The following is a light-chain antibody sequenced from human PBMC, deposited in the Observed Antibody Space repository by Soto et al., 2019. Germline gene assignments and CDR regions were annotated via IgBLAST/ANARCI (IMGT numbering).Light chain of an antibody. Sequence: QSVLTQPPSVSGAPGQRVTISCTGSSSNIGAGYDVNWYQQLPATAPKLLIFGNSIRPSGVPDRFSGSKSGTSASLAITGLQAEDEADYYCQSYDSRLSAVVFGGGTQLTVL. CDR3: QSYDSRLSAVV. CDR2: GNS. V-gene: IGLV1-40*01. CDR1: SSNIGAGYD. J-gene: IGLJ2*01.